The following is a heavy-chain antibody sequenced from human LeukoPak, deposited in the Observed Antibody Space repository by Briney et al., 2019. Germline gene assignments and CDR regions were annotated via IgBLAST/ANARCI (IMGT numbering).Heavy chain of an antibody. V-gene: IGHV1-69*13. D-gene: IGHD3-22*01. CDR1: GGTFSSYA. J-gene: IGHJ5*02. Sequence: ASVKVSCKASGGTFSSYAISWVRQAPGQGLEWMGGIIPIFGTANYAQKFQGRVTITADESTSTAYMELSSLRSEDTAVYYCARDNSYYDSSGYQSAWGQGTLVTVSS. CDR3: ARDNSYYDSSGYQSA. CDR2: IIPIFGTA.